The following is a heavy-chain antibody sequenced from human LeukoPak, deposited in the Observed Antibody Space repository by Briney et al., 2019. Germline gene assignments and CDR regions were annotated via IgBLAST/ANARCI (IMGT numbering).Heavy chain of an antibody. Sequence: SETLSLTCTVSGGSISSYYWSWIRQPPGKGLEWIGYIYYSGSTNYNPSLKSRVTISVDTSKNQFSLKLSSVTAADTAVYYCARDFKPYYYGSGNFDYWGQGTLVTVSS. J-gene: IGHJ4*02. CDR2: IYYSGST. CDR3: ARDFKPYYYGSGNFDY. D-gene: IGHD3-10*01. CDR1: GGSISSYY. V-gene: IGHV4-59*12.